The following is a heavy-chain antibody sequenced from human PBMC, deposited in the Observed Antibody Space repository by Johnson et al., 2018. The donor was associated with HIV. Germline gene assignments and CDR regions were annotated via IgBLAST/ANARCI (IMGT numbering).Heavy chain of an antibody. J-gene: IGHJ3*02. D-gene: IGHD6-13*01. CDR2: ISNSGRII. CDR3: AREGIAAAGPGDDAFDI. V-gene: IGHV3-11*04. CDR1: GFTFSDYY. Sequence: QVQLVESGGGLVKPGGSLRLSCAASGFTFSDYYMSWIRQAPGKGLEWVSYISNSGRIIYYADSVKGRFTISRDNGKNSLFLQMNSLRAEDTAVYYCAREGIAAAGPGDDAFDIWGQGTMVTVSS.